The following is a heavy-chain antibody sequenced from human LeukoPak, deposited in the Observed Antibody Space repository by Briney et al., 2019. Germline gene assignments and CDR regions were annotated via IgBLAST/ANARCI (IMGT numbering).Heavy chain of an antibody. J-gene: IGHJ4*02. Sequence: GASVKVSCKTSGYTFTNYGISWVRQAPGQGLEWMGWITAYNGNTHYAQKVQGRVTMTTDTSTSTAYMELGSLRSDDTAVYYCARYVEVAGTVDYWGQGTLVTVSS. CDR1: GYTFTNYG. V-gene: IGHV1-18*01. CDR2: ITAYNGNT. D-gene: IGHD6-19*01. CDR3: ARYVEVAGTVDY.